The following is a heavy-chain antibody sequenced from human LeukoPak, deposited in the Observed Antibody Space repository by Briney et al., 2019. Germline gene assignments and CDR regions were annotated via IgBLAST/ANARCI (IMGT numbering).Heavy chain of an antibody. J-gene: IGHJ4*02. V-gene: IGHV1-18*01. CDR2: ISGHNTNT. CDR3: ARDLGSGWYSFDY. CDR1: GYTFTNYG. Sequence: ASVKVSCKASGYTFTNYGITWVRQAPGQGLEWMGWISGHNTNTNYAQNLRGRVTMTTDTSTSTAYMELRSLRSDDTAVYYCARDLGSGWYSFDYWGQGTLVTVSS. D-gene: IGHD6-19*01.